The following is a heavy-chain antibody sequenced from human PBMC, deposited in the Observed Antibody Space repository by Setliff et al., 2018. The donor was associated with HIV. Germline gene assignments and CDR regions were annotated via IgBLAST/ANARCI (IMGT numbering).Heavy chain of an antibody. CDR1: GFTFRDYG. CDR3: TRGVAATGRFLYYYYYMDV. D-gene: IGHD6-13*01. J-gene: IGHJ6*03. V-gene: IGHV3-49*04. CDR2: IRSNSYGGTT. Sequence: HPGGSLRLSCTASGFTFRDYGMIWVRQAPGKGLEWVSFIRSNSYGGTTEYAASVKGRFSISRDDSKSIAYLQVSSLKTEDTAVYYCTRGVAATGRFLYYYYYMDVWGKGTTVTVSS.